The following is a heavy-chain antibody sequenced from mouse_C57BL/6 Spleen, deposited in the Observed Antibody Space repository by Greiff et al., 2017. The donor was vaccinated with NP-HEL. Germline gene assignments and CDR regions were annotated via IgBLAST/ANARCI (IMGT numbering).Heavy chain of an antibody. J-gene: IGHJ3*01. V-gene: IGHV1-81*01. CDR1: GYTFTSYG. D-gene: IGHD1-1*01. CDR3: ASPGSSPAWFAY. CDR2: IYPRSGNT. Sequence: QVQLQQSGAELARPGASVKLSCKASGYTFTSYGISWVKQRTGQGLEWIGEIYPRSGNTYYNEKFKGKATLTADKSSSTAYMELRSLTSEDSAVYFWASPGSSPAWFAYWGQGTLVNVSA.